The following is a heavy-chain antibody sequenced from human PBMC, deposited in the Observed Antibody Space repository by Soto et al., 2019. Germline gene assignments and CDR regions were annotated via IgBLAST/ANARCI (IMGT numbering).Heavy chain of an antibody. CDR2: ISGSGGSA. J-gene: IGHJ5*02. CDR3: AKDPYSGVLVPVAIGFDP. Sequence: PGGSLRLSCAGSGFTFSNYAMTWVRQGPGKGLEWVSAISGSGGSAYYADSVKGRFTISRDNSKNTLYLQMNSLRADDSGVYYCAKDPYSGVLVPVAIGFDPWGPGTLVTVSS. CDR1: GFTFSNYA. V-gene: IGHV3-23*01. D-gene: IGHD2-2*01.